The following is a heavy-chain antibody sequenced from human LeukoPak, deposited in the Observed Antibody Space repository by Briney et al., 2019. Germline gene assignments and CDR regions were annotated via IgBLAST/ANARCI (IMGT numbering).Heavy chain of an antibody. D-gene: IGHD3-22*01. Sequence: QVQLQESGPGLVKPSQTLSLTCTVSGGSIRSGSYYWSWIRQPAGKGLEWIGRIYTSGSTNYNPSLKSRVTISVDTSKNQFSLKLSSVTAADTAVYYCAREGDYYDSSGANWGQGTLVTVSS. CDR2: IYTSGST. V-gene: IGHV4-61*02. CDR3: AREGDYYDSSGAN. CDR1: GGSIRSGSYY. J-gene: IGHJ4*02.